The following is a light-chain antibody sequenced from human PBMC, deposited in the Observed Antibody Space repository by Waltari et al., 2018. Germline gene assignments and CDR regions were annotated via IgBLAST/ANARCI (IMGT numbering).Light chain of an antibody. J-gene: IGLJ3*02. CDR3: QSADNSGTSRV. CDR1: ALPKQY. V-gene: IGLV3-25*03. Sequence: SYELTQPPSVSVSPGQTARITCFGDALPKQYVYWYQQRPSKAPVLILYKDNKRPSGIPGRFSGSASGTTVTLTISGVLADDEADYYCQSADNSGTSRVFGGGTKLTVL. CDR2: KDN.